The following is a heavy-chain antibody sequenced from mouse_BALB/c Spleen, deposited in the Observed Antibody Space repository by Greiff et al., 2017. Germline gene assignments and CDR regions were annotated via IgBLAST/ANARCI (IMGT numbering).Heavy chain of an antibody. V-gene: IGHV14-3*02. CDR3: AQLWYYYAMDY. Sequence: VQLQQSGAELVKPGASVKLSCTASGFNIKDTYMHWVKQRPEQGLEWIGRIDPANGNTKYDPKFQGKATITADTSSNTAYLQLSSLTSEDTAVYYCAQLWYYYAMDYWGQGTSVTVSS. D-gene: IGHD1-1*02. CDR2: IDPANGNT. CDR1: GFNIKDTY. J-gene: IGHJ4*01.